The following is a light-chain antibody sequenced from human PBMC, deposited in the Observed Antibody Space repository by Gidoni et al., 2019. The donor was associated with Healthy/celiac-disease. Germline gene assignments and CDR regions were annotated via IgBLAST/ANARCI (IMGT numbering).Light chain of an antibody. CDR1: QSVSSY. Sequence: EIVLTHSPATLSLSPGERATLSCSASQSVSSYLAWYQQKPGQAPRLLIYDASNRATGIPARFSGSGSGTDFTLTISSLEPEDFAVYYCQQRSNWPRVTFGGGTKVEIK. CDR3: QQRSNWPRVT. V-gene: IGKV3-11*01. J-gene: IGKJ4*01. CDR2: DAS.